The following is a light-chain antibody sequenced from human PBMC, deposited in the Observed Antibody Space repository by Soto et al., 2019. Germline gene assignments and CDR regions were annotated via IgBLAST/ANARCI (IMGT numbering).Light chain of an antibody. Sequence: EIGWTQSPGTLSLSPGERATLSCRASQSVSSSYLAWYPQKPGQSPRLLIYGASSRATGIRARFSGSGSGTALTLTISRLEPEDCAVYYCQQRSKWPPGFGQGTRPEIK. J-gene: IGKJ5*01. CDR2: GAS. V-gene: IGKV3D-20*02. CDR3: QQRSKWPPG. CDR1: QSVSSSY.